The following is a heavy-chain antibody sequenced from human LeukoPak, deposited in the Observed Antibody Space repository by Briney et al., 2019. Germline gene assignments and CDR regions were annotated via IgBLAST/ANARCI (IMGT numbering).Heavy chain of an antibody. CDR3: ARVGLRGVLDYFDY. CDR2: IIPILGIA. D-gene: IGHD4/OR15-4a*01. Sequence: SVKVSCKASGGTFSSYAISWVRQAPGQGLEWMGRIIPILGIANYAQKFQGRVTITADKSTSTAYMELSSLRSEDTAVYYCARVGLRGVLDYFDYWGQGTLVTVSS. V-gene: IGHV1-69*04. J-gene: IGHJ4*02. CDR1: GGTFSSYA.